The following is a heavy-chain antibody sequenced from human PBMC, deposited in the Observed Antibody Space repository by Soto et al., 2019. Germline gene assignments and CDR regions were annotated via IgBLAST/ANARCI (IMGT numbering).Heavy chain of an antibody. D-gene: IGHD2-15*01. CDR2: IYPGDSDT. J-gene: IGHJ6*02. CDR3: ARHQGACSGGSCYPASWYFYGMDV. Sequence: GQSLKLSREGSGYGSTSYWIGWVRQMPRKGLEWMGIIYPGDSDTKYSPSFQGQVTISADKSISTAYLQWSSLRASDTAVYYCARHQGACSGGSCYPASWYFYGMDVWGQGTTVTVAS. CDR1: GYGSTSYW. V-gene: IGHV5-51*01.